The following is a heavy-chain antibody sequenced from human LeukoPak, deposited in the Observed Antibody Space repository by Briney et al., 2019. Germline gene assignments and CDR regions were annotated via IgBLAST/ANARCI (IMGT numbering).Heavy chain of an antibody. CDR1: GGSISSYY. V-gene: IGHV4-4*07. CDR2: IYTSGST. J-gene: IGHJ6*03. CDR3: ARCAYYYYYMDV. Sequence: SETLSLTCTVPGGSISSYYWSWIRQPAGKGLEWIGRIYTSGSTNYNPSLESRVTMSVDTSKNQFSLKLSSVTAADTAVYYCARCAYYYYYMDVWGKGTTVTVSS.